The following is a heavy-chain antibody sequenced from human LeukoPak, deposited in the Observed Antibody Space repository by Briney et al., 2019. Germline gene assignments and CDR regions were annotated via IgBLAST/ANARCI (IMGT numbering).Heavy chain of an antibody. J-gene: IGHJ4*02. D-gene: IGHD1-26*01. V-gene: IGHV1-2*02. CDR1: GYRFSGYN. CDR2: INPNSGDT. Sequence: ASVKVSCKASGYRFSGYNIHWVRQAPGQGLEWMGYINPNSGDTNYAQNFQGRVTMTRDTSITTAYMELTRLRSDDAAVYYCARDIKGGSGGYWGQGTLVTVSS. CDR3: ARDIKGGSGGY.